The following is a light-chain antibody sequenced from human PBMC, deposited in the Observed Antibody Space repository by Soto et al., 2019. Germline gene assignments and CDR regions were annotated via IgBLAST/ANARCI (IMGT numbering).Light chain of an antibody. J-gene: IGKJ1*01. V-gene: IGKV3-20*01. CDR3: QQQATSPRP. CDR2: GAC. Sequence: EIVLTQSPGTLSLSPGERATLSCRASQSVSSNYLAWYQQKRGQAPRLLIYGACSRATGLPTTFSRSGSRTDVALTISRLEPEDFAMYYCQQQATSPRPFGQGNKVEI. CDR1: QSVSSNY.